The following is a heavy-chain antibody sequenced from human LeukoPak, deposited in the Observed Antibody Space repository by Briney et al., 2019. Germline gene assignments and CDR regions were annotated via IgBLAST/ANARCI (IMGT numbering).Heavy chain of an antibody. Sequence: GASVKVSCKASGYTFTGYYMHWVRQAPGQGLEWMGWINPNSGGTNYAQKFQGRVTMTRDTSISTAYMELSRLRSDDTAVYYCARVYYDLWSGRYEGGFDPWGQGTLVTVSS. J-gene: IGHJ5*02. V-gene: IGHV1-2*02. CDR3: ARVYYDLWSGRYEGGFDP. CDR1: GYTFTGYY. D-gene: IGHD3-3*01. CDR2: INPNSGGT.